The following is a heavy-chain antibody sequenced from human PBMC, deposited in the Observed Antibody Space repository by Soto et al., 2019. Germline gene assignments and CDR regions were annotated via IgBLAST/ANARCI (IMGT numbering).Heavy chain of an antibody. Sequence: SLRLSCAASGFTFSNARMSWIRQAPGKGLEWVGRIEGEADGGTTDYAAPVKGRITISRDHSKDTLYLQMNSLKTEDTAVYYCTTGLSNGYYNFDYWGQGTPVTVSS. D-gene: IGHD3-22*01. V-gene: IGHV3-15*04. J-gene: IGHJ4*02. CDR1: GFTFSNAR. CDR3: TTGLSNGYYNFDY. CDR2: IEGEADGGTT.